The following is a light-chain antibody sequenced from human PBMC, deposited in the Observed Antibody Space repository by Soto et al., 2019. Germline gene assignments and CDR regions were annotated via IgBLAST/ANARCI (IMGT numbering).Light chain of an antibody. CDR1: SSNIGAGYD. V-gene: IGLV1-40*01. CDR2: NNN. CDR3: QSYDGSLTGVI. J-gene: IGLJ2*01. Sequence: QSVLTQPPSVSGAPGQRGTISCTGTSSNIGAGYDVHWYQQPPGTAPKLIIYNNNNRPSGVPDRFSGSKSGTSGSLAITGLQAEDEADYYCQSYDGSLTGVIFGGGTKVTVL.